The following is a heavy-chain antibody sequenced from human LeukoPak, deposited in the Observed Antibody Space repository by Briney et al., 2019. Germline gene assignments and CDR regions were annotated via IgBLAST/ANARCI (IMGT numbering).Heavy chain of an antibody. CDR1: GFTFSSYG. CDR2: ISGRGSST. CDR3: AELGITMIGGV. V-gene: IGHV3-23*01. Sequence: GGSLRLSCAAPGFTFSSYGMSWVRQAPGKGLEWVSGISGRGSSTYYADSVKGRFTISRDNSKNTLYLQMNSLRAEDTAVYYCAELGITMIGGVWGKGTTVTISS. J-gene: IGHJ6*04. D-gene: IGHD3-10*02.